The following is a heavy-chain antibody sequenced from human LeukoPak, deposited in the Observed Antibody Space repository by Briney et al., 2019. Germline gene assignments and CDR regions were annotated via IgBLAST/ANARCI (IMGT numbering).Heavy chain of an antibody. CDR3: TTHPPLGYCSGGSCWGGYYYYGMDV. D-gene: IGHD2-15*01. V-gene: IGHV3-15*01. CDR1: GFTFSDYY. Sequence: GGSLRLSCAASGFTFSDYYMSWVRQAPGKGLEWVGRIKSKTDGGTTDYAAPVKGRFTISRDDSKNTLYLQMNSLKTEDTAVYYCTTHPPLGYCSGGSCWGGYYYYGMDVWGQGTTVTVSS. CDR2: IKSKTDGGTT. J-gene: IGHJ6*02.